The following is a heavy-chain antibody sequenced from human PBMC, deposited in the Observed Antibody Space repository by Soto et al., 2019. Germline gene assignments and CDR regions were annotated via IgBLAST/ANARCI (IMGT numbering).Heavy chain of an antibody. Sequence: ESLKISCKGSGYSFTSYWIGWVRQMPGKGLEWMGIIYPGDSDTRYSPSFQGQVTISADKSISTAYLQWSSLKASDTAMYYCARKQTTYYYDSSGYAFDIWGQGTMVAV. V-gene: IGHV5-51*01. J-gene: IGHJ3*02. CDR2: IYPGDSDT. CDR3: ARKQTTYYYDSSGYAFDI. CDR1: GYSFTSYW. D-gene: IGHD3-22*01.